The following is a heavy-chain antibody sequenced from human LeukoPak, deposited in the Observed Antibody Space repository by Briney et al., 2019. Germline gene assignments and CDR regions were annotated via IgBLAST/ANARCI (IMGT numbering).Heavy chain of an antibody. V-gene: IGHV3-23*01. J-gene: IGHJ4*02. CDR2: ISASGSTT. Sequence: GGSLRLSCAASGFTFSNYAMNWVRQAPGKGLEWVSAISASGSTTYTSDSVRGRATISRDNSKNTLYLQMNSLRAEDTAVYYCANSRRTVGATIDYWGQGTLVTVSS. CDR1: GFTFSNYA. CDR3: ANSRRTVGATIDY. D-gene: IGHD1-26*01.